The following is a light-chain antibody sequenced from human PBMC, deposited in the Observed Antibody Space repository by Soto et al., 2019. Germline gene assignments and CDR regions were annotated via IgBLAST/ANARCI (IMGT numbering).Light chain of an antibody. V-gene: IGKV3-11*01. J-gene: IGKJ3*01. CDR3: HQYGTAPLT. CDR2: DAS. CDR1: QSVSSY. Sequence: EIVLTQSPATLSLSPGERATLSCRASQSVSSYLAWYQQKPGQAPRLLIYDASNRATGIPARFSGSGSGTDFTLTISSLEPEDFSVYYCHQYGTAPLTFXPGTKVDIK.